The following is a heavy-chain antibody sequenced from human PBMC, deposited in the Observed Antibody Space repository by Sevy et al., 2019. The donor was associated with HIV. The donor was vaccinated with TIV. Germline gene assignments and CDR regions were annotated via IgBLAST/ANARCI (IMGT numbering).Heavy chain of an antibody. V-gene: IGHV3-23*01. CDR3: AREGCIKPYDY. CDR1: GFTFSNYA. Sequence: GGSLRLSCAASGFTFSNYAMSWVRQAPGKGLEWVSTFSFGCGKINYADSVKGRFTISRDNSKNTLYLQMNSLRAEDTALYYCAREGCIKPYDYWGQGTLVTVSS. J-gene: IGHJ4*02. CDR2: FSFGCGKI. D-gene: IGHD3-3*01.